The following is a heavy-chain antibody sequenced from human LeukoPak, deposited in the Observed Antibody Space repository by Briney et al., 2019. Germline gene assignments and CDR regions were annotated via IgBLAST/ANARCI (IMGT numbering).Heavy chain of an antibody. J-gene: IGHJ4*02. CDR1: GXSFISYW. D-gene: IGHD3-10*01. Sequence: GESLKISFQDSGXSFISYWIGWVRQMPGKGLEWMGIIYPGDSDTRYSPSFQGQVTISADKSISTAYLQWSSLKASDSAMYYCARHVGSGSYPASWGQGTLVTVSS. V-gene: IGHV5-51*01. CDR3: ARHVGSGSYPAS. CDR2: IYPGDSDT.